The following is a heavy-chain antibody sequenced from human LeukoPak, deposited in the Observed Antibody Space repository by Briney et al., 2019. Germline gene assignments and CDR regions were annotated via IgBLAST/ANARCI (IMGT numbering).Heavy chain of an antibody. CDR2: VSTGSNYI. CDR3: ARGFLRSPFDY. J-gene: IGHJ4*02. D-gene: IGHD4-17*01. CDR1: GFTFSSYS. V-gene: IGHV3-21*01. Sequence: PGGSMRLSCTASGFTFSSYSLNWVRQAPGKGLEWVSSVSTGSNYIYYADSVKGRFTISRDNDKNSLYLQMNSLRVEDTAVYYCARGFLRSPFDYWGQGTLVTVSS.